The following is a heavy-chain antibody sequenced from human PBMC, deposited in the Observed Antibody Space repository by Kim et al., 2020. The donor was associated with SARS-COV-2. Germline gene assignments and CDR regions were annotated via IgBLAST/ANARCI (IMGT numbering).Heavy chain of an antibody. CDR2: ISHSGST. J-gene: IGHJ6*03. Sequence: SETLSLTCAVYGESFSGYNCSWIRQPPGGGLEWIGEISHSGSTNYNPSLKSRVTISLDTSKNQFSLKLSSVTAADTAVYYCARGDKCRFWSGSVYYYYY. D-gene: IGHD3-3*01. CDR1: GESFSGYN. V-gene: IGHV4-34*01. CDR3: ARGDKCRFWSGSVYYYYY.